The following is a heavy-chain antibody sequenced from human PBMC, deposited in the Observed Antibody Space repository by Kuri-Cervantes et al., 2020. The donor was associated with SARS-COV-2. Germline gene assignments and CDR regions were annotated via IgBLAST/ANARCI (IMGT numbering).Heavy chain of an antibody. CDR1: GFTFSSYA. V-gene: IGHV3-30-3*01. Sequence: GGSLRLSCAASGFTFSSYAMHWVRQAPGKGLEWVAVISDDGSNKYYADSVKGRFTISRDNSKNTLYLQMNSLRAEDTAVYYCARDGRWSMAIIDYWGQGTLVTVSS. CDR3: ARDGRWSMAIIDY. J-gene: IGHJ4*02. D-gene: IGHD2/OR15-2a*01. CDR2: ISDDGSNK.